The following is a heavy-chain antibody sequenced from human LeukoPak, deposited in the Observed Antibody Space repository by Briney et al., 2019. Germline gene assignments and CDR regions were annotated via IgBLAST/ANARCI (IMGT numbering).Heavy chain of an antibody. CDR2: INWNGGST. CDR1: GFTFDDYG. D-gene: IGHD3-9*01. V-gene: IGHV3-20*04. Sequence: GGSLRLSCAASGFTFDDYGMSWIRQAPGKGLEWVSGINWNGGSTGYADSVKGRFTISRDNAKNSLYLQMNSLRAEDTALYYCARGSYYDILTGYYEKLFDYWGQGTLVTVSS. J-gene: IGHJ4*02. CDR3: ARGSYYDILTGYYEKLFDY.